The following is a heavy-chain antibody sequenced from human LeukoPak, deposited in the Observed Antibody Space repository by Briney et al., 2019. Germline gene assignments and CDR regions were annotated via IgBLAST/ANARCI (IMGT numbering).Heavy chain of an antibody. Sequence: ASVKVSCKASGYTFTSYATHWVRQAPGQRLEWMGWINAGNGNTKYSQKFQGRVTMTRNTSISTAYMELSSLRSEDTAVYYCARGYGTGSPPAYGMDVWGQGTTVTVSS. J-gene: IGHJ6*02. V-gene: IGHV1-3*01. CDR2: INAGNGNT. CDR1: GYTFTSYA. CDR3: ARGYGTGSPPAYGMDV. D-gene: IGHD3-10*01.